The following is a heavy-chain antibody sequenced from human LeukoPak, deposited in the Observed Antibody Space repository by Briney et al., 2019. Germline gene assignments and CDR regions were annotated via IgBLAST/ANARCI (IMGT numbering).Heavy chain of an antibody. V-gene: IGHV4-39*01. J-gene: IGHJ5*02. D-gene: IGHD2/OR15-2a*01. CDR2: IYSSGAT. Sequence: SETLSLTCSVSGGSINSRNHYWGWIRQPPGKGLEWIASIYSSGATYYNPSLKSRVIISVDTSKNQISLKLSSVTASGTAVYYCARHSMRYNWFDPWGQGTLVTVSS. CDR1: GGSINSRNHY. CDR3: ARHSMRYNWFDP.